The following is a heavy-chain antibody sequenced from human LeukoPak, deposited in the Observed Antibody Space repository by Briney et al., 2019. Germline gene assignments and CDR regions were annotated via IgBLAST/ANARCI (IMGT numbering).Heavy chain of an antibody. Sequence: ASVKVSCKASEYTFIGYYLHWVRQAPGQGLEWMGWINPNTGGTNFGRVTMTRDTSISTAYLELRSLRSEDTAVYYCARGGFHIGSYSDYWGQGTLVTVSS. D-gene: IGHD3-22*01. CDR3: ARGGFHIGSYSDY. J-gene: IGHJ4*02. CDR2: INPNTGGT. CDR1: EYTFIGYY. V-gene: IGHV1-2*02.